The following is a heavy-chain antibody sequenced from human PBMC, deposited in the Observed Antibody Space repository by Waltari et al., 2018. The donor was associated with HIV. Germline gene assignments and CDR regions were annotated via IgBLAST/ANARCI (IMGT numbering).Heavy chain of an antibody. CDR3: VVSSFDY. CDR1: GLSFRNYA. V-gene: IGHV3-30*03. J-gene: IGHJ4*02. CDR2: ISYDETNE. D-gene: IGHD3-10*01. Sequence: QVQLVESGGGVAQPGRSLRLPCAASGLSFRNYAMHWGRQAPGKGLEWLTLISYDETNEYYTDSVRGRFTISRDNSKNMLYLQMNNLRPEDTAIYYCVVSSFDYWGQGTLVTVSS.